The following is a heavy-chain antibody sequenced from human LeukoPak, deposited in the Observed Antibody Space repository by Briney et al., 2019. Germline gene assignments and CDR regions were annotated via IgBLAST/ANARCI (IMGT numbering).Heavy chain of an antibody. CDR2: ISGSGGTT. J-gene: IGHJ4*02. CDR1: GFTFSSYA. Sequence: PGGSLRLSCAASGFTFSSYAMSWVRQAPGRGLEWVSTISGSGGTTYYADSVKGRFTISRDNSKNTLYLQMNSLRAEDTAVYYCAKGALPQFFIFDYWGQGTLVTVSS. D-gene: IGHD3-10*01. CDR3: AKGALPQFFIFDY. V-gene: IGHV3-23*01.